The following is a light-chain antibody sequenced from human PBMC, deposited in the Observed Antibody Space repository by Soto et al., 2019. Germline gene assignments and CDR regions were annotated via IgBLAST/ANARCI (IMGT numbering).Light chain of an antibody. CDR3: QQRSNWPLT. V-gene: IGKV3-11*01. Sequence: EIVLTQSPATLSLSPGERATLSCSASQSVSSYLAWYQQKPGQAPRLLIYDASNRATGIPARFSGSGSGTAFTLTISSLEPEDFEVYYCQQRSNWPLTSGGGTKMEIK. CDR1: QSVSSY. J-gene: IGKJ4*01. CDR2: DAS.